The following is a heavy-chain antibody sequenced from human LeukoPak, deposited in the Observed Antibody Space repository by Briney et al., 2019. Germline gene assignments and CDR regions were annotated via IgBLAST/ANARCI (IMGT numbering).Heavy chain of an antibody. CDR1: GFTFSSYA. Sequence: PGGSLRLSCSASGFTFSSYAMHWVRQAPGKGLEYVSAISSNGGSTYYADSVKGRFTISRDNSKNTLYLQMSSLRAEDTAVYYCVRSDWNSLTYQYSSPLPDYWGQGTLVTVSS. J-gene: IGHJ4*02. D-gene: IGHD6-6*01. CDR3: VRSDWNSLTYQYSSPLPDY. CDR2: ISSNGGST. V-gene: IGHV3-64D*09.